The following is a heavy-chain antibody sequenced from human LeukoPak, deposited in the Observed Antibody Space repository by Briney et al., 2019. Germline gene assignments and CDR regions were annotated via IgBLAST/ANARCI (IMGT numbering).Heavy chain of an antibody. J-gene: IGHJ4*02. CDR3: AKQLGYCSDGSCYFPY. D-gene: IGHD2-15*01. V-gene: IGHV3-23*01. CDR2: SSNNGGYT. CDR1: GFTFSSSA. Sequence: GGSLRLSCAASGFTFSSSAMSWVRQAAGKGLEWVSASSNNGGYTYYADSVQGRFTISRDNSKSTLCLQMNSLRAEDTAVYYCAKQLGYCSDGSCYFPYWGQGTLVTVSS.